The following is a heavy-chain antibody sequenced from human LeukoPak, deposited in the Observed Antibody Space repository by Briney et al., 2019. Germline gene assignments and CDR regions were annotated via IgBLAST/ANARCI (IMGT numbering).Heavy chain of an antibody. CDR1: GFTFSSNY. CDR2: IYSGGSA. Sequence: GGSLRLSCAASGFTFSSNYMGWVRQAPGKGLDGVSVIYSGGSAYYAESVKGRFTISRDSSKNTLHLQMNSLTAEDTAVYYCARGSSLAAVARGFDYWGQGTLVTVSS. CDR3: ARGSSLAAVARGFDY. V-gene: IGHV3-66*02. D-gene: IGHD6-19*01. J-gene: IGHJ4*02.